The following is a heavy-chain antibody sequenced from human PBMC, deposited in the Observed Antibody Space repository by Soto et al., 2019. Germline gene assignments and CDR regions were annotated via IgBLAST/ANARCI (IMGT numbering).Heavy chain of an antibody. CDR3: ASHYDLWTGYLSPVDY. CDR1: GYTFRDYY. J-gene: IGHJ4*02. CDR2: IDTSSTKI. V-gene: IGHV3-11*01. Sequence: NPGGSLRLSCAASGYTFRDYYLSWICQAPGKGLEWISYIDTSSTKIYYADSVRGRFTISRDNGKNSLFLEMNNLRVEDTAVYFCASHYDLWTGYLSPVDYWGRGTLVTVSS. D-gene: IGHD3-3*01.